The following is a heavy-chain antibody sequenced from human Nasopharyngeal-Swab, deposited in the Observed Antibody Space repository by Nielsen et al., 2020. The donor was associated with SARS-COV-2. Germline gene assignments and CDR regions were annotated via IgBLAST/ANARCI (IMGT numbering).Heavy chain of an antibody. D-gene: IGHD6-13*01. CDR2: IINSGGST. CDR1: GFTFSTYA. J-gene: IGHJ4*02. Sequence: GESLKISCEASGFTFSTYAMSWVRQAPGRRLEWGSGIINSGGSTEYADSVKGRFTISRDNSRNTLFLQMNSLRAEDTAVYYCAKAHGNSWYSSLDYWGQGTLVTVSS. V-gene: IGHV3-23*01. CDR3: AKAHGNSWYSSLDY.